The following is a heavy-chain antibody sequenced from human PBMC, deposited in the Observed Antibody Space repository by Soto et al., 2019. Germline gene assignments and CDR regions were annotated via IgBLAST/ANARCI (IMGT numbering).Heavy chain of an antibody. CDR3: TKDRSRWTTVTTTDFDS. J-gene: IGHJ4*02. Sequence: PGGSLRLSCAASGFTFDQYAMHWVRQPPGKGLEWVSGISWNSGGIGYADTVKGRFTISRDNAKNSLYLQMNSLRADDTAFYYCTKDRSRWTTVTTTDFDSWGQGTLVTVSS. D-gene: IGHD4-4*01. V-gene: IGHV3-9*01. CDR2: ISWNSGGI. CDR1: GFTFDQYA.